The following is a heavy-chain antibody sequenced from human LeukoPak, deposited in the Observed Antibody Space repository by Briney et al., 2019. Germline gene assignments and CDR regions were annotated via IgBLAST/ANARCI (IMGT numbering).Heavy chain of an antibody. D-gene: IGHD4-23*01. Sequence: SETLSLTCTASGCSMSSYYWSWTRQPPGKGLEWIGRISDSGSTKYNHSIKSRVTISVDTSKNQFSLQLSSVTAEDTAVYYCARLGRKTTVVPPYFDYWGQGTLVTVSS. CDR1: GCSMSSYY. V-gene: IGHV4-59*01. CDR2: ISDSGST. CDR3: ARLGRKTTVVPPYFDY. J-gene: IGHJ4*02.